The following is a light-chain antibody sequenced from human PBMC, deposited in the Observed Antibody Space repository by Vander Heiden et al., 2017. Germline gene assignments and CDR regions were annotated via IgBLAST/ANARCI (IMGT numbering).Light chain of an antibody. V-gene: IGLV3-1*01. Sequence: SYERTQPPSVSVSPGQTASITCSGDKLGDKFACWYQQKPGQSPVLVIYQDTERPSGIPERFSGSNSGNTATLTISGTQAMDESDYYCQAGDSSVVFGGGTKLTVL. J-gene: IGLJ2*01. CDR2: QDT. CDR1: KLGDKF. CDR3: QAGDSSVV.